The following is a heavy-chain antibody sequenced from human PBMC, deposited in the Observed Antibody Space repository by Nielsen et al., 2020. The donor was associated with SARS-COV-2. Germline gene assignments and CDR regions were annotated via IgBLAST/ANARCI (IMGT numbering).Heavy chain of an antibody. CDR1: GFTFSSYA. CDR2: ISGSGGST. J-gene: IGHJ4*02. V-gene: IGHV3-23*01. Sequence: GESLKISCAASGFTFSSYAMSWVRQAPGKGLEWVSAISGSGGSTYYADSVKGRFTISRDNSKNTLYLQMNSLRAEDTAVYYCAKERCGGDCYFDYWGQVTLVTVSS. D-gene: IGHD2-21*02. CDR3: AKERCGGDCYFDY.